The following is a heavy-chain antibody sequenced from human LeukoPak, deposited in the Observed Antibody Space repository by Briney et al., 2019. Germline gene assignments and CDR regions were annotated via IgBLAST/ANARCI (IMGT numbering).Heavy chain of an antibody. J-gene: IGHJ4*02. CDR3: ARDPPYYYDSSGYYSGY. D-gene: IGHD3-22*01. Sequence: GGSLRLSCAASGFTFSNYAMRWVRQAPGKGLEWVSGISGSGDSTYYADSVKGRFTISRDNSKNTLYLQMNSLRAEDTAVYYCARDPPYYYDSSGYYSGYWGQGTLVTVSS. CDR2: ISGSGDST. V-gene: IGHV3-23*01. CDR1: GFTFSNYA.